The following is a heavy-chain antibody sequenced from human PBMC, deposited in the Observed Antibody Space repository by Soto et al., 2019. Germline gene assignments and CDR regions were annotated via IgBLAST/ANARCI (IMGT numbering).Heavy chain of an antibody. V-gene: IGHV3-33*01. Sequence: LRLSCAASGFTFSSYGMHWVRQAPGKGLEWVAVIWYDGSNKYYADSVKGRFTISRDNSKNTLYLQMNSLRAEDTAVYYCARGRFTCSSTSCYVYYYYGMDVWGQGTTVTVSS. D-gene: IGHD2-2*01. CDR2: IWYDGSNK. CDR1: GFTFSSYG. CDR3: ARGRFTCSSTSCYVYYYYGMDV. J-gene: IGHJ6*02.